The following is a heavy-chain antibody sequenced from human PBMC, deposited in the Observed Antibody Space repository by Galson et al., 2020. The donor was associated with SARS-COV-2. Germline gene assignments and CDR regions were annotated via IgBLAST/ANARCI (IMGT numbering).Heavy chain of an antibody. CDR2: IYHSGST. D-gene: IGHD3-22*01. Sequence: SETLSLTCAVSGGSISSSNWWSWVRQPPGKGLEWIGEIYHSGSTNYNPSLKSRVTISVDKSKNQFSLKLSSVTAADTAVYYCARVYEGVSSGLDYWGQGTLVTVSS. CDR1: GGSISSSNW. J-gene: IGHJ4*02. CDR3: ARVYEGVSSGLDY. V-gene: IGHV4-4*02.